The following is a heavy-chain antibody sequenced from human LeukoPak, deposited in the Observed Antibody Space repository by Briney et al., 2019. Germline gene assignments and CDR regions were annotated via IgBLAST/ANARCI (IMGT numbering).Heavy chain of an antibody. Sequence: ASVKVSCEASGYTFTSYYMHWVQQAPGQGLEWMGIINPSGGSTSYAQKFQGRVTMTRDMSTSTVYMELSSLRSEDTAVYYCASRPSSGWYGKVGAFDIWGQGTMVTVSS. J-gene: IGHJ3*02. CDR2: INPSGGST. CDR1: GYTFTSYY. D-gene: IGHD6-19*01. V-gene: IGHV1-46*01. CDR3: ASRPSSGWYGKVGAFDI.